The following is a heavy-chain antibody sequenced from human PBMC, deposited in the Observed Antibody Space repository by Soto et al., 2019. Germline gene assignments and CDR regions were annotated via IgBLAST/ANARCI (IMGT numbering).Heavy chain of an antibody. Sequence: ASVKVSCKASGYTFTSYAMHWVRQAPGQRLEWMGWINAGNGNTKYSQKFQGRVTITRDTSASTAYMELSSLRSEDTAVYYCATEFSIAVAGYCENWGKGNLINASS. D-gene: IGHD6-19*01. J-gene: IGHJ4*02. CDR3: ATEFSIAVAGYCEN. CDR1: GYTFTSYA. CDR2: INAGNGNT. V-gene: IGHV1-3*01.